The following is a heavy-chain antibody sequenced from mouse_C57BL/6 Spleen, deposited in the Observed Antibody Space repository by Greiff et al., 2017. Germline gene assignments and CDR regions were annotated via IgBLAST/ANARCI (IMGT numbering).Heavy chain of an antibody. CDR3: ASTTTVDLDY. J-gene: IGHJ2*01. CDR1: GYTFTSYW. Sequence: QVQLQQPGAELVRPGSSVKLSCKASGYTFTSYWMHWVKQRPIQGLEWIGNIDPSDSETHYNQKFKDKATLTVDKSSSTAYMQLSSLTSEDSAVYYWASTTTVDLDYWGQGTTLTVSS. D-gene: IGHD1-1*01. CDR2: IDPSDSET. V-gene: IGHV1-52*01.